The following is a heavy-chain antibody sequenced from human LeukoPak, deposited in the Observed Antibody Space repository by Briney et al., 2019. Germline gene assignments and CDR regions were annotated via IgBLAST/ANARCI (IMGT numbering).Heavy chain of an antibody. CDR3: AKDSWRYYNSSGYPIFLDY. CDR2: INSDGSNT. D-gene: IGHD3-22*01. Sequence: GGSLRLSCAASRFTFSSYWMHWVRQAKGLVWVSRINSDGSNTGYADSVKGRFTISRDNAKNTLYLQMNSLRAEDTAVYYCAKDSWRYYNSSGYPIFLDYWGQGTLVTVSS. J-gene: IGHJ4*02. CDR1: RFTFSSYW. V-gene: IGHV3-74*01.